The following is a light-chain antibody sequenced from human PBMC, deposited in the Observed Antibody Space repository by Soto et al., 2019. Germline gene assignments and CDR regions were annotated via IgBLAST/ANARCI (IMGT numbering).Light chain of an antibody. V-gene: IGKV3-11*01. CDR1: QSVSSY. J-gene: IGKJ2*01. CDR3: QQRSNWPPYT. Sequence: EIVLTQSPATLSLSPGESATLSCRASQSVSSYLAWYQHKPGLAPRLLISDASNRAPGIPARFSGSGSGTDFTLTISSLEPEDFAVYYCQQRSNWPPYTFGQGTKLEIK. CDR2: DAS.